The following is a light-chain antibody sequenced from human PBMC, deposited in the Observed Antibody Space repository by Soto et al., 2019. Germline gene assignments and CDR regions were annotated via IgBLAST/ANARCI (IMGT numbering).Light chain of an antibody. CDR2: AAS. CDR1: QNIAQF. CDR3: QQSDIRRT. J-gene: IGKJ1*01. Sequence: DIQMTQSPSTLSASVGDRVTITCRASQNIAQFLHWYQQKPGKAPKLLIYAASNWQSGVPSRFSGSGSETDFSLTIRSRPPEYFANYYCQQSDIRRTFGQGTRVDMK. V-gene: IGKV1-39*01.